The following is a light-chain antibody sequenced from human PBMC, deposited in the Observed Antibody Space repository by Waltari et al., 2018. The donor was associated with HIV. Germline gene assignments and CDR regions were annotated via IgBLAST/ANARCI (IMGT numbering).Light chain of an antibody. Sequence: HSALTQPASVSGSPGQSITISCTGSSTDIGFYNLVSWYQQHPAKAHQPIIYEVHSLPSGDPHRFSGSKAGYTASLTISMLQADDEADYYCSSYVNTDTLIFGGGTKLTVL. CDR2: EVH. CDR3: SSYVNTDTLI. J-gene: IGLJ2*01. V-gene: IGLV2-14*01. CDR1: STDIGFYNL.